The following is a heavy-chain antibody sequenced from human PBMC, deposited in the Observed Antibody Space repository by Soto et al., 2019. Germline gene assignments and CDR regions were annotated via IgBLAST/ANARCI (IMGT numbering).Heavy chain of an antibody. CDR2: INHSGST. J-gene: IGHJ3*02. CDR3: ARDPIGGWDAFDI. Sequence: PSETLSLTCAVYGGSFSGYYWSWIRQPPGKGLEWIGEINHSGSTNYNPSLKSRVTISVDTSKNQFSLQLNSVTPEDTAVYYCARDPIGGWDAFDIWGQGTMVTVSS. V-gene: IGHV4-34*01. CDR1: GGSFSGYY. D-gene: IGHD1-26*01.